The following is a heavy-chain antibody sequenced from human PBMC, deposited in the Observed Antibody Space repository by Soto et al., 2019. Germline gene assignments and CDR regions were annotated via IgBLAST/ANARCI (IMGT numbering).Heavy chain of an antibody. J-gene: IGHJ4*02. Sequence: VQLLESGGGLVQPAGSLRLSCAASGFTFSIYTMSWFRQAPGKGLEWVSSIYGNGRSTFYSASVKGRFTISRDNSRNTVYLQMSSLRAEDTAIYYCAKDFTPDSRWDIDYWGQGSLVTVSS. CDR2: IYGNGRST. V-gene: IGHV3-23*01. D-gene: IGHD1-26*01. CDR1: GFTFSIYT. CDR3: AKDFTPDSRWDIDY.